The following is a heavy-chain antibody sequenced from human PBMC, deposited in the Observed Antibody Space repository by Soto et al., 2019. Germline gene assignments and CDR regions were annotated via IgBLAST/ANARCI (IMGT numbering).Heavy chain of an antibody. J-gene: IGHJ5*02. CDR2: IYYSGST. V-gene: IGHV4-59*01. CDR3: ARDRIAVAGIGWFDP. CDR1: GGSISSYY. Sequence: SETLSLTCTVSGGSISSYYLSWIRQPPGKGLEWIGYIYYSGSTNYNPSLKSRVTISVDTSKNQFSLKLSSVTAADTAVYYCARDRIAVAGIGWFDPWGQGTLVTVSS. D-gene: IGHD6-19*01.